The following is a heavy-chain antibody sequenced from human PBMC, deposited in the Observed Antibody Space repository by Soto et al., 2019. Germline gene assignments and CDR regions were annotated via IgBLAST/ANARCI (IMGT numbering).Heavy chain of an antibody. CDR3: AKWHTYNYDSLAFSGFDC. J-gene: IGHJ4*02. CDR2: ISGGDGSP. Sequence: GVSLRLSCTASGFTFSSSAMTWVRQAPGKGLEWVSAISGGDGSPSYADSVKGRFTISRDNSKNTLYLHMNSLRADDTAAYYCAKWHTYNYDSLAFSGFDCWGQGTQVTVSS. V-gene: IGHV3-23*01. D-gene: IGHD3-16*01. CDR1: GFTFSSSA.